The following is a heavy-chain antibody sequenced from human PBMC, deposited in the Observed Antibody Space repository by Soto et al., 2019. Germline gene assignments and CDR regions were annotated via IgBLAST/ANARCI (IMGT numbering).Heavy chain of an antibody. V-gene: IGHV7-4-1*01. CDR2: INTNTGNP. D-gene: IGHD6-19*01. Sequence: ASAQVSCKASGYTFTSYAMNCVRQAPGQGLEWMGWINTNTGNPTYAHGFTGRFVFSLDTSVSTAYLQICSLKAEDTAVYYCASDAMRADYYYMDVWGKGTTVTVSS. CDR1: GYTFTSYA. CDR3: ASDAMRADYYYMDV. J-gene: IGHJ6*03.